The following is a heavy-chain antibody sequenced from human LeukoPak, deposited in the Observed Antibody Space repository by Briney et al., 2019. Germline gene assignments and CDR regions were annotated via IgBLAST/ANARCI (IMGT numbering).Heavy chain of an antibody. CDR3: ISYSSYYYYYYYYMDV. D-gene: IGHD6-6*01. Sequence: SETLSLTCTVSGGSISSSSYYWGWIRQPPGKGLEWIGSIYYSGSTYYNPSLKSRVTISVDTSKNQFSLKLSSVTAADTAVYYCISYSSYYYYYYYYMDVWGKGTTVTVSS. V-gene: IGHV4-39*07. CDR1: GGSISSSSYY. J-gene: IGHJ6*03. CDR2: IYYSGST.